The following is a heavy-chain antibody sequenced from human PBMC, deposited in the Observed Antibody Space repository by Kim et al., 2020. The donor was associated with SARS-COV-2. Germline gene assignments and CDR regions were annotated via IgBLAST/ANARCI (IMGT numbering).Heavy chain of an antibody. V-gene: IGHV4-39*01. J-gene: IGHJ4*02. D-gene: IGHD3-3*01. Sequence: SLKSRVTISVDTSKNQFSLKLSSVTAADTAVYYCARNGIFRTYHSYYFDYWGQGTLVTVSS. CDR3: ARNGIFRTYHSYYFDY.